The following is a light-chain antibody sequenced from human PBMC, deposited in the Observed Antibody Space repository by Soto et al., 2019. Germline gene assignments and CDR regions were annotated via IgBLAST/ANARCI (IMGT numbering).Light chain of an antibody. Sequence: MMMTQSPATLSVSPWERVTLSCRTSHSVNSHVAWYQQKPGQAPRLLIYAASTRATGIPARFSGTGSGTAFTLTISSLQSEDFAVYYCQQYNNWPLTFGGGTKVDIK. CDR1: HSVNSH. CDR2: AAS. V-gene: IGKV3-15*01. J-gene: IGKJ4*01. CDR3: QQYNNWPLT.